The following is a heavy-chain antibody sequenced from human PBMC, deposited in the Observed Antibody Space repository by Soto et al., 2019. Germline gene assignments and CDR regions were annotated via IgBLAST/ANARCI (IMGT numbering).Heavy chain of an antibody. CDR2: INHSGST. V-gene: IGHV4-34*01. D-gene: IGHD3-10*01. J-gene: IGHJ6*03. Sequence: SETLSLTCAVYGGSFSGYYWSWIRQPPGKGLEWIGEINHSGSTNYNPSLKSRVTISVDTSKNQFSLKLSSVTAADTAVYYCARGFYYGSGSYTYYYYYYMDVWGKGTTVTV. CDR3: ARGFYYGSGSYTYYYYYYMDV. CDR1: GGSFSGYY.